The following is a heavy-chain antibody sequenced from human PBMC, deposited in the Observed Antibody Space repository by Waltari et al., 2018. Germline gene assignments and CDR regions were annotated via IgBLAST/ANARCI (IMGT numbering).Heavy chain of an antibody. CDR3: AKSPSGSYPYYYMDV. Sequence: QVQLVESGGGVVQPGGSLRLSCAASGFTFSSYGMHWVRQAPGKGLEWVAFIRYDGSNKYYADSVKGRFTISRDNSKNTLYLQMNSLRAEDTAVYYCAKSPSGSYPYYYMDVWGKGTTVTVSS. CDR2: IRYDGSNK. D-gene: IGHD1-26*01. V-gene: IGHV3-30*02. J-gene: IGHJ6*03. CDR1: GFTFSSYG.